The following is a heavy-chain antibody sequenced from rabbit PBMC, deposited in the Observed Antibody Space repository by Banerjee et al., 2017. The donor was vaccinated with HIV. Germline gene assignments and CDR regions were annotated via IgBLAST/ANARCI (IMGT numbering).Heavy chain of an antibody. CDR1: GFTLSSYW. V-gene: IGHV1S45*01. D-gene: IGHD6-1*01. CDR2: ISTSSGST. Sequence: QEQLEESGGDLVKPEGSLTLTCTASGFTLSSYWIYWVRQAPGKGLEWIACISTSSGSTAYASWAKGRFTISKTSSTTVTLQMTSLTAADTATYFCARGYAGYGYAFNLWGPGTLVTDS. J-gene: IGHJ4*01. CDR3: ARGYAGYGYAFNL.